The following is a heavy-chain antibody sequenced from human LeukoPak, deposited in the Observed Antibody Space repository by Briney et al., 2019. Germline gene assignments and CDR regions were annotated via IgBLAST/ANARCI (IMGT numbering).Heavy chain of an antibody. CDR3: ARDYNWIPFDP. V-gene: IGHV4-39*07. CDR2: IYYSGST. CDR1: GGSISSSSYY. J-gene: IGHJ5*02. D-gene: IGHD1-20*01. Sequence: SETLSLTCTVSGGSISSSSYYWGWIRQPPGKGLEWIGSIYYSGSTYYNPSLKSRVTISVDTSKNQFSLKLSSVTAADTAVYYCARDYNWIPFDPWGQGTLVTVSS.